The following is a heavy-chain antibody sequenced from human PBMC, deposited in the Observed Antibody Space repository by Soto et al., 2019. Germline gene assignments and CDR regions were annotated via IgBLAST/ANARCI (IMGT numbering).Heavy chain of an antibody. CDR2: VSSSGGLT. D-gene: IGHD3-9*01. CDR1: GFIFNNYA. V-gene: IGHV3-23*01. CDR3: AKAVDYLTDHLCFDI. J-gene: IGHJ3*02. Sequence: GGSLRLSCAASGFIFNNYAIGWVRQAPGKGLEWVSTVSSSGGLTYYADSVKGRFSISRDNSKNTLDLQMNSLRVEDTALYYCAKAVDYLTDHLCFDIWGPGTMVTVSS.